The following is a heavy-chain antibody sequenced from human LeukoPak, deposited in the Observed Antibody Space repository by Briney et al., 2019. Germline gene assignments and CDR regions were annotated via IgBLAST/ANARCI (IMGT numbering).Heavy chain of an antibody. CDR1: GSTFTGYY. CDR2: INPNSGGT. V-gene: IGHV1-2*02. D-gene: IGHD3-10*02. Sequence: ASVKVSCKASGSTFTGYYMHWVRQAPGQGLEWMGWINPNSGGTNYAQKFQGRVTMTRDTSISTAYMELSRLRSDDTAVYYCARSLTGFGELFFDDWGQGTLVTVSS. CDR3: ARSLTGFGELFFDD. J-gene: IGHJ4*02.